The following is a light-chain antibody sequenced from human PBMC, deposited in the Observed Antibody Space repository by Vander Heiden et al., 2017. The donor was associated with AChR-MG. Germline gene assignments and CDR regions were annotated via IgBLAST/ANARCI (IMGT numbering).Light chain of an antibody. Sequence: EIVLTQSPATLSFSPGERATLSCRASQSVSSYVAWYQQKPVQPPRLLIYDASNRATGIPARFSGSGSGTDFTLTISSLEPEDFAVYYCQQRSTWPLTFGHGTKVDIK. CDR1: QSVSSY. CDR3: QQRSTWPLT. CDR2: DAS. V-gene: IGKV3-11*01. J-gene: IGKJ3*01.